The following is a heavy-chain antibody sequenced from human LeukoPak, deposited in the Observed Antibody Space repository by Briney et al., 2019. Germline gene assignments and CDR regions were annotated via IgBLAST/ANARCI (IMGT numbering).Heavy chain of an antibody. CDR1: GFTFDDYA. V-gene: IGHV3-9*01. CDR2: ISWNSGSI. Sequence: GGSLRLSCAASGFTFDDYAMHWVRQAPGKGLEWVSGISWNSGSIGYADSVKGRFTISRDNAKNSLYLQMNSLRAEDTALYYCAKDTYYDSSGYFDYWGQGTLVTVSS. J-gene: IGHJ4*02. CDR3: AKDTYYDSSGYFDY. D-gene: IGHD3-22*01.